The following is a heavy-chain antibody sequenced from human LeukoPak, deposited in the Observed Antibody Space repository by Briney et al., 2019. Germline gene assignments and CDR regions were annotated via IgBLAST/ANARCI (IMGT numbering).Heavy chain of an antibody. CDR2: FDPEDVES. V-gene: IGHV1-24*01. D-gene: IGHD1-26*01. CDR3: ATAPTRLSGSLWYFDL. J-gene: IGHJ2*01. CDR1: GYTFTSYD. Sequence: ASVKVSCKASGYTFTSYDINWVRQAPGQGLEWMGGFDPEDVESIYAPKFQGRVTMTEDTSTDTAYMELSSLRSEDTAVYYCATAPTRLSGSLWYFDLWGRGTLVTVSS.